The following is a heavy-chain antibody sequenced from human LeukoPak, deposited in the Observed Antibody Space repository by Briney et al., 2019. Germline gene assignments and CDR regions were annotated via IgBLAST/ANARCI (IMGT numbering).Heavy chain of an antibody. CDR2: ISGDGGST. CDR1: GFTFDDYA. D-gene: IGHD2-15*01. J-gene: IGHJ3*02. V-gene: IGHV3-43*02. CDR3: AKDIRSRIVVVVAATFDI. Sequence: GGSLRLSCAASGFTFDDYAMHWVRQAPGKGLEWVSLISGDGGSTYYADSVKGRFTISRDNSKNSLYLQMNSLRTEDTALYYCAKDIRSRIVVVVAATFDIWGQGTMVTVSS.